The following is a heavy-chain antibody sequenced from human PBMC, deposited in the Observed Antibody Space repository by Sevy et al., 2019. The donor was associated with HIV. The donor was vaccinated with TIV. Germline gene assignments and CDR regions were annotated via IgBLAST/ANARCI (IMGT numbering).Heavy chain of an antibody. V-gene: IGHV3-7*03. D-gene: IGHD2-2*01. CDR3: ARDCSSASCLWGMDV. Sequence: GGSLRLSCAGSGFTFSNSWMSWVRQAPGKGLEWVANIKRDGSEKYYVASVKGRFTISRDNAKTSLYLQMNSLRVEDTAVYYCARDCSSASCLWGMDVWGQGTMVTVSS. CDR2: IKRDGSEK. CDR1: GFTFSNSW. J-gene: IGHJ6*02.